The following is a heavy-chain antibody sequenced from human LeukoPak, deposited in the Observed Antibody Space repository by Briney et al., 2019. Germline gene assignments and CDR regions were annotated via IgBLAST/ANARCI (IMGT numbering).Heavy chain of an antibody. CDR2: ISDSGGST. V-gene: IGHV3-23*01. CDR3: ASGFSSSPYFDY. CDR1: GFTFSSYA. D-gene: IGHD6-6*01. J-gene: IGHJ4*02. Sequence: GGSLRLSCAASGFTFSSYAMSWVRQAPGKGLEWVSIISDSGGSTYYADSVRGRFTISRDNAKNSLFLQMNSLRDEDTAVYYCASGFSSSPYFDYWGQGTLVTVSS.